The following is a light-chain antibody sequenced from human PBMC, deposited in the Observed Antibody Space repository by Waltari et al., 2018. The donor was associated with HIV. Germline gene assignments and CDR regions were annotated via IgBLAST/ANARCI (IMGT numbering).Light chain of an antibody. CDR2: GKN. V-gene: IGLV3-19*01. CDR3: HSRDSSGSHVV. CDR1: SLRSYY. Sequence: SSELTQDPAVSVALGQTVRITCQGDSLRSYYASWYKQKPGQKPVLVIFGKNNRPSGMPDRVSGSSLGSTASCISTGAQAEDEADYYCHSRDSSGSHVVLGGGTKLTV. J-gene: IGLJ2*01.